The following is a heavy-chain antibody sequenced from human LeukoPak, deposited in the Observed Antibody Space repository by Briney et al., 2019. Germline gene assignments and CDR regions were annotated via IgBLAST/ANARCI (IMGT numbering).Heavy chain of an antibody. J-gene: IGHJ3*02. Sequence: GGSLRLSCAASGFTFSSYAMDWVRQAPGKGLEWVAVISKDGNSQNYADSVKGRFTISRDNSKNTLYLQMNSLRPEDTAVYYCAGESFDIWGQGTTVTVSS. CDR1: GFTFSSYA. CDR3: AGESFDI. V-gene: IGHV3-30*04. CDR2: ISKDGNSQ.